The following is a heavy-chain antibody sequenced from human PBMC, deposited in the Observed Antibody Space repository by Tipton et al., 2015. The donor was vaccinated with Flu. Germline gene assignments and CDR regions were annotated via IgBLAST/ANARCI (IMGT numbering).Heavy chain of an antibody. CDR1: GFNLSSYE. D-gene: IGHD4-11*01. Sequence: QLVQSGGGLVQPGGSLGLSCSASGFNLSSYEMNWVRQAPGKGLEWIGNIFHTGSTYHNPSLKSRVTISINTSKNQFSLKVFSVTAADTAVYYCARRDYSNYVSDPKNCFDPWGQGILVTVSS. J-gene: IGHJ5*02. CDR3: ARRDYSNYVSDPKNCFDP. CDR2: IFHTGST. V-gene: IGHV4-38-2*01.